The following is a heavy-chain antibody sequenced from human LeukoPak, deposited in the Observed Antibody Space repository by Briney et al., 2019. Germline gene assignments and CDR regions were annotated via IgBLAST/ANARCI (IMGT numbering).Heavy chain of an antibody. D-gene: IGHD6-13*01. J-gene: IGHJ6*04. CDR2: TRNKANSYTT. CDR3: ARALGIAAAGTAYYYGMDV. V-gene: IGHV3-72*01. Sequence: GESLRLSCAASGFTFSDHYMDWVHQAPGKGLEWVGRTRNKANSYTTEYAASVKGRFTISRDDSKNSLYLQMNSLKTEDTAVYYCARALGIAAAGTAYYYGMDVWGKGTTVTVSS. CDR1: GFTFSDHY.